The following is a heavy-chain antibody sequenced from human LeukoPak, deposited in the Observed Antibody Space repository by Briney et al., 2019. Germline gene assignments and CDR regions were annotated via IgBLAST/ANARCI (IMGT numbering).Heavy chain of an antibody. Sequence: GASVKVSCKASGYTFTSYYMHWVRQAPGQGLEWMGIINPSGGSTSYAQKFQGRVAMTRDLSTSTVYMELSRFEDTAVFYCARGLGYSYAYRFDPWGQGTLVTVSS. CDR2: INPSGGST. CDR3: ARGLGYSYAYRFDP. D-gene: IGHD5-18*01. V-gene: IGHV1-46*01. CDR1: GYTFTSYY. J-gene: IGHJ5*02.